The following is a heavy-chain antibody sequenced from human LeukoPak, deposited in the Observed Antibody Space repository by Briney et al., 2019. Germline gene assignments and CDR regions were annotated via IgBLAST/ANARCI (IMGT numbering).Heavy chain of an antibody. J-gene: IGHJ4*02. CDR1: GDSVLSNSAI. V-gene: IGHV6-1*01. CDR3: TRGQGKLDY. CDR2: TYFRSKWYN. Sequence: SQTLSLTCAISGDSVLSNSAIWHWIRQSPSRGLEWLGRTYFRSKWYNDYALSVKSRITIKPDTSKNQFSLQLNSVTPEDTAVYYCTRGQGKLDYWGQGTLVTVSS.